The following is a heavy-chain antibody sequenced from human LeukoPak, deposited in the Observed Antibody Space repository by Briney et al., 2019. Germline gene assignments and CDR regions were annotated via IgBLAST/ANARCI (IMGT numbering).Heavy chain of an antibody. D-gene: IGHD3-22*01. CDR2: IYYSGST. CDR1: GGSISSYY. Sequence: SETLSLTXTVSGGSISSYYWSWIRQPPGKGLEWIGYIYYSGSTNDNPSLKSRVTISVDTSKNQFSLKLSSVTAADTAVYYCARVSYYDSSGYYYAGYWYFDLWGRGTLVTVSS. J-gene: IGHJ2*01. V-gene: IGHV4-59*01. CDR3: ARVSYYDSSGYYYAGYWYFDL.